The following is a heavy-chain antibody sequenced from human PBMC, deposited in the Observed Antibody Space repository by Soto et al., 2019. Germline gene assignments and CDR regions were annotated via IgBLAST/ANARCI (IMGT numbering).Heavy chain of an antibody. CDR2: INHSGDT. CDR1: GGSFSGYY. J-gene: IGHJ6*02. Sequence: QVQLQQWGAGLLKPSETLSLTCAVYGGSFSGYYWSWLRQTPEMGLEWIGEINHSGDTKYNPSLESRVTISVDTSKNQFSLKVNSVSAADTAVYYCARTGGMDVWGQGDRVTVSS. CDR3: ARTGGMDV. V-gene: IGHV4-34*01.